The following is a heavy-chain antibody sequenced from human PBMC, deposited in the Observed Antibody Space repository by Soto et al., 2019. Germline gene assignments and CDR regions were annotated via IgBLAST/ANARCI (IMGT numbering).Heavy chain of an antibody. Sequence: PGVSLRLSCAASGFTFDEYALTWVRQAPGKGLEWVAGINWNGGSKGYADSVKGRFTISRDNAKSSLYLQMNNLRAEDTAFYFCARATQSYYDTSGYYSYVHWGQGAQVNVS. CDR1: GFTFDEYA. CDR2: INWNGGSK. D-gene: IGHD3-22*01. CDR3: ARATQSYYDTSGYYSYVH. J-gene: IGHJ4*02. V-gene: IGHV3-20*04.